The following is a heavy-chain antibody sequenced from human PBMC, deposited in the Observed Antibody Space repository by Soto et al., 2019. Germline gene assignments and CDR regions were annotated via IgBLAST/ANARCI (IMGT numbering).Heavy chain of an antibody. Sequence: SETLCLTCSVSGGSLSGSGGYWGWIRQPPGKGLEWIGNVYYGGSTYYNPSLKSRVTISVETSKSQFSLKLSSVTAADTAVYYCAGGDYYHSSGYYFYYYTMDVWGQGTTVTVSS. CDR2: VYYGGST. D-gene: IGHD3-22*01. J-gene: IGHJ6*02. V-gene: IGHV4-39*01. CDR1: GGSLSGSGGY. CDR3: AGGDYYHSSGYYFYYYTMDV.